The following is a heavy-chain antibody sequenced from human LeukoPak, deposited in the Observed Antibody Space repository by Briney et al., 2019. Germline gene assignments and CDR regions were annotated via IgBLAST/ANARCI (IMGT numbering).Heavy chain of an antibody. J-gene: IGHJ4*02. D-gene: IGHD6-13*01. CDR1: GGTFSSYA. V-gene: IGHV1-69*05. Sequence: ASVKVSCKASGGTFSSYAISWVRQAPGQGLEGMGRIIPILGTANYAEKFQGRVTITTDESRSRAYMELSSLRSEDTAVYYCARDLPVGYSSSWFDYWGQGNLVTVSS. CDR2: IIPILGTA. CDR3: ARDLPVGYSSSWFDY.